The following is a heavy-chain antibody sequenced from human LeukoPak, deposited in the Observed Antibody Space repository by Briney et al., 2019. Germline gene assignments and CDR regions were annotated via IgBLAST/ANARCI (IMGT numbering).Heavy chain of an antibody. CDR1: GFTFDDYA. V-gene: IGHV3-9*01. CDR3: AKDTRGYYYDSSGYFSSDGAFDI. Sequence: GGSLRLSCAASGFTFDDYAMPWVRQAPGKGLEWASGISWNSGSIGYADSVKGRFTISRDNAKNSLYLQMNSLRAEDTALYYCAKDTRGYYYDSSGYFSSDGAFDIWGQGTMVTVSS. CDR2: ISWNSGSI. J-gene: IGHJ3*02. D-gene: IGHD3-22*01.